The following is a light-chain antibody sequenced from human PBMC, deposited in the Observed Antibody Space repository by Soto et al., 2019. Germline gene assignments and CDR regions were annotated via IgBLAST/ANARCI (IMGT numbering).Light chain of an antibody. J-gene: IGLJ1*01. CDR3: CSYAGSYTYV. CDR2: DVS. CDR1: SSDVGGYNY. V-gene: IGLV2-11*01. Sequence: QSVLTQPRSVSGSPGQSVTISCTGTSSDVGGYNYVSWYQQHPGKAPKLIMYDVSKWPSGVPDRFSGSKSGKTASLTISGLQAEDEAEYYCCSYAGSYTYVFGTETKLTVL.